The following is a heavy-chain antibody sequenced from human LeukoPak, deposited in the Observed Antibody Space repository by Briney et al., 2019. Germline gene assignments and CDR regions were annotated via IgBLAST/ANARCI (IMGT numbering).Heavy chain of an antibody. Sequence: ASVKVSCKASGYTFTSYDINWVRQATGQGLEWMGWMNPNSGNTGYAQKFQGRVTMTRNTSISTAYMELSSLRSEDTAVYYCARVMKLLWFGNHYYYMDVWGKGTTDTVSS. CDR3: ARVMKLLWFGNHYYYMDV. CDR1: GYTFTSYD. CDR2: MNPNSGNT. J-gene: IGHJ6*03. D-gene: IGHD3-10*01. V-gene: IGHV1-8*01.